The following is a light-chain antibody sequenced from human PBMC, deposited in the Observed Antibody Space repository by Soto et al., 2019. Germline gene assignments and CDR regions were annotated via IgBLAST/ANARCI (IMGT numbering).Light chain of an antibody. CDR1: QYINTR. CDR2: QTS. J-gene: IGKJ1*01. CDR3: HQRQSWPRT. V-gene: IGKV3-11*01. Sequence: PGDRVTLSCRASQYINTRLAWYQHRPGQAPRLLIYQTSIRAAGIPARFSASGTGTDFTLTISDVQPEDFAVDYCHQRQSWPRTFGQGTKVDI.